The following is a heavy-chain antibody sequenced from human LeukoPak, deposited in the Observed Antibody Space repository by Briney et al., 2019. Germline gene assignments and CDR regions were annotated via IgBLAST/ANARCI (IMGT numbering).Heavy chain of an antibody. J-gene: IGHJ3*02. CDR2: IYSGGST. CDR3: ARDISSGYYDAFDI. V-gene: IGHV3-66*01. CDR1: GFTVSSNY. Sequence: GGSLRLSCAASGFTVSSNYMSWVRQAPGKGLEWVSIIYSGGSTYYADSVRGRFTISRDNPKNTLHLQMNSLGAEDTAVYYCARDISSGYYDAFDIWGQGTMVTVSS. D-gene: IGHD3-22*01.